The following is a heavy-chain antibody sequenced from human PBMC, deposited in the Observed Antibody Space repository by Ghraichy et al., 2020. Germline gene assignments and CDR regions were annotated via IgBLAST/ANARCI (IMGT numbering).Heavy chain of an antibody. J-gene: IGHJ3*02. V-gene: IGHV3-66*01. CDR1: GFTVSSNY. D-gene: IGHD3-10*01. CDR2: IYSGGST. Sequence: GGSLRLSCAASGFTVSSNYMSWVRQAPGKGLEWVSVIYSGGSTYYADSVKGRFTISRDNSKNTLYLQMNSLRAEDTAVYYCAIQRITMVRGVDAFDIWGQGTMVTVSS. CDR3: AIQRITMVRGVDAFDI.